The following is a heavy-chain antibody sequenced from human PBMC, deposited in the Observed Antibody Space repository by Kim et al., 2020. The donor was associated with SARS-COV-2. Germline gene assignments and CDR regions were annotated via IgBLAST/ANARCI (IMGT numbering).Heavy chain of an antibody. CDR2: IYYSGST. Sequence: SETLSLTCTVSGGSISSSSYYWGWIRQPPGKGLEWIGSIYYSGSTYYNPSLKSRVTISVDTSKNQFSLKLSSVTAADTAVYYCASSRYDYVLGSYWGGAFDIWGQGTMVTVSS. CDR1: GGSISSSSYY. J-gene: IGHJ3*02. V-gene: IGHV4-39*01. D-gene: IGHD3-16*01. CDR3: ASSRYDYVLGSYWGGAFDI.